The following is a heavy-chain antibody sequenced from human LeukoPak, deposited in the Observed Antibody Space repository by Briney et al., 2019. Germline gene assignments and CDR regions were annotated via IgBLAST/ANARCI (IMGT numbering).Heavy chain of an antibody. V-gene: IGHV1-18*01. CDR2: ISAYNGNT. CDR1: GYTFTSYG. Sequence: ASVKVSCKASGYTFTSYGISWVRQAPGQGLEWMGWISAYNGNTNYAQKLQGRVTMTTDTSTSTAYMELRSVRSDDTAVYYCARESYAATTVTTSRNYYYCGMDVWGQGTTVTVSS. CDR3: ARESYAATTVTTSRNYYYCGMDV. D-gene: IGHD4-17*01. J-gene: IGHJ6*02.